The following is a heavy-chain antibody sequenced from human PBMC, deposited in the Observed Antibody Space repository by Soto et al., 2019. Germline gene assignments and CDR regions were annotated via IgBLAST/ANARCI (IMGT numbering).Heavy chain of an antibody. CDR3: ARGPDDSDVPRWDY. CDR1: GYNFNQYY. J-gene: IGHJ4*02. CDR2: INLRGGTT. D-gene: IGHD4-17*01. V-gene: IGHV1-46*02. Sequence: QVQLVQSGAEVRKPGASVRLSCETSGYNFNQYYIHWVRQAPGQGLEWMGIINLRGGTTEYAHKFRGRVTVAGDTAKRTGYMQVGSLRSEDTGVYFCARGPDDSDVPRWDYWGQGTLVTVSS.